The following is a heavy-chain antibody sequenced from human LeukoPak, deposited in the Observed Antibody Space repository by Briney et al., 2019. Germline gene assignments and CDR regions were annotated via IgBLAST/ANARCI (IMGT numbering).Heavy chain of an antibody. CDR1: GFTFSSYS. V-gene: IGHV3-48*01. Sequence: PGGALRISCAASGFTFSSYSMNWVRQAPGKGLSWVSYISSSSSTIYYADSVKGRFTISRDNAKNSLYLQMNSLRSEDTAVYYCASFYPRSSYGRPAFYIWAQGTMVTVSS. D-gene: IGHD5-18*01. CDR3: ASFYPRSSYGRPAFYI. CDR2: ISSSSSTI. J-gene: IGHJ3*02.